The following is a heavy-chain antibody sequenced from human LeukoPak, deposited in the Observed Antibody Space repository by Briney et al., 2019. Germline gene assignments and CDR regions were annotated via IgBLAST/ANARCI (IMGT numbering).Heavy chain of an antibody. CDR1: GFTFSSYG. Sequence: GGSVRLSCAASGFTFSSYGMHWVRQAPGKGLEWVAFIEYDGSNKYYADSVKGRFTISRDNSKNTLYMQMNSLRAEDTAVYYCAKELADCGGDCFSSCDYWGQGTLVTVSS. CDR2: IEYDGSNK. J-gene: IGHJ4*02. V-gene: IGHV3-30*02. CDR3: AKELADCGGDCFSSCDY. D-gene: IGHD2-21*02.